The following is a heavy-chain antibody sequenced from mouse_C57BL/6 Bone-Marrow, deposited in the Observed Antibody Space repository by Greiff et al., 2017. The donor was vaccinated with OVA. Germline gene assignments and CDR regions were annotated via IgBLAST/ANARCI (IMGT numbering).Heavy chain of an antibody. CDR2: IYPGSGNT. CDR3: ARKWDDGCDAMDY. D-gene: IGHD2-3*01. V-gene: IGHV1-76*01. CDR1: GYTFTDYY. J-gene: IGHJ4*01. Sequence: QVQLKESGAELVRPGASVKLSCKASGYTFTDYYINWVKQRPGQGLEWIARIYPGSGNTYYNEKFKGKATLTAEKSSSTAYMQLSSLTSADSAVYVSARKWDDGCDAMDYWGQGTSVTVSS.